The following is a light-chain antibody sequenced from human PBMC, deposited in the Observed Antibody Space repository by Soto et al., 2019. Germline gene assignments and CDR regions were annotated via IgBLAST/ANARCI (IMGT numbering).Light chain of an antibody. CDR3: CLYAVTFYV. CDR2: DVS. V-gene: IGLV2-11*01. J-gene: IGLJ1*01. Sequence: QSALTQPRSVSGSPGQSVTISCTGTSSDVGTYDFVSWYQQHPGKAPSLMIFDVSERPSGVPDRFSGSKSGNTASLTISGLQAEDEADYYCCLYAVTFYVFGTGTKLTVL. CDR1: SSDVGTYDF.